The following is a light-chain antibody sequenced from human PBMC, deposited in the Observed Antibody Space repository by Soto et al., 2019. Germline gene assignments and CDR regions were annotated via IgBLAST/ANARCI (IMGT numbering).Light chain of an antibody. V-gene: IGKV3-15*01. CDR2: AAS. J-gene: IGKJ5*01. CDR1: QSIGRN. CDR3: QQYNKWPIT. Sequence: EIMRPQSPESLSVSPGERATLSCRASQSIGRNLVWCQQKPGQAPRLLIYAASTRATGVPARFSGSGSGTEFTLTISSLQSEDFAVYYCQQYNKWPITFGQGTLLEIK.